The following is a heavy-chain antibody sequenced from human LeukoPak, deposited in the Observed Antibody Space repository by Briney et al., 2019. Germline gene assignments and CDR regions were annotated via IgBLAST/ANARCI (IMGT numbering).Heavy chain of an antibody. V-gene: IGHV3-53*01. CDR3: AKAKAPSYYYDSSGYPYYFDY. D-gene: IGHD3-22*01. CDR2: IYSGGST. CDR1: GLSVSSNH. J-gene: IGHJ4*02. Sequence: GGSLRLSCAASGLSVSSNHMNWVRQAPGKGLEWVSVIYSGGSTYYTDSVKGRFTISRDNSKNTLYLQMNSLRVEDTAVYYCAKAKAPSYYYDSSGYPYYFDYWGQGTLVTVSS.